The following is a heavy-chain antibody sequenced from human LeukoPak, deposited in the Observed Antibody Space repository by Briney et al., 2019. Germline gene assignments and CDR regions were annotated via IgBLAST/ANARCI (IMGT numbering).Heavy chain of an antibody. CDR1: GYTFTSYY. CDR3: ARNGDYGSGSEGFDP. D-gene: IGHD3-10*01. V-gene: IGHV1-46*04. CDR2: ISPSVGTT. J-gene: IGHJ5*02. Sequence: GASVKVSCQASGYTFTSYYIHWVRQAPGQGLEWMGIISPSVGTTTYAQKLQGRVTMTRDTSTSTVYMELRSLRSEDTAVYYCARNGDYGSGSEGFDPWGQGTLVTVSS.